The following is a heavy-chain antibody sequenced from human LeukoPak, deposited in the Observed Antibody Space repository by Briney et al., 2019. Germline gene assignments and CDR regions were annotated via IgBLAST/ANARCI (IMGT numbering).Heavy chain of an antibody. CDR1: GYTFTSYY. Sequence: ASVKVSCKASGYTFTSYYMHWVRQAPGQGLEWMGIINPSGDSTGYAQRLQGRVTMTRDTSTSTVYMELSSLRSEDTAVYYCARVGVRITLFRGVNLDYWGQGTLVTVSS. V-gene: IGHV1-46*01. CDR2: INPSGDST. CDR3: ARVGVRITLFRGVNLDY. J-gene: IGHJ4*02. D-gene: IGHD3-10*01.